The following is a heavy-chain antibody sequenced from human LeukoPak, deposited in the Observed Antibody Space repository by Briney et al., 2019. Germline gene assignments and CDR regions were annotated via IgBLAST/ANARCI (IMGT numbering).Heavy chain of an antibody. D-gene: IGHD3-22*01. CDR2: IIPILGIA. CDR3: ANVPDMIVEGP. Sequence: GASVKVSCKASGGTFSSYAISWVRQAPGQGLEWMGRIIPILGIANYAQKFQGRVTITADKSTSAAYMELSSLRSEDTAVYYCANVPDMIVEGPWGQGTLVTVSS. J-gene: IGHJ5*02. CDR1: GGTFSSYA. V-gene: IGHV1-69*04.